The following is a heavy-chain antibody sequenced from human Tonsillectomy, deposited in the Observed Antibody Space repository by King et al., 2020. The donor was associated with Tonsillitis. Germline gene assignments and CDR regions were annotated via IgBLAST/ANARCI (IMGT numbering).Heavy chain of an antibody. CDR2: IYTSGST. D-gene: IGHD3-22*01. CDR1: GGSISSYY. J-gene: IGHJ4*02. V-gene: IGHV4-4*07. Sequence: VQLQESGPGLVKPSETLSLTCTVSGGSISSYYWSWIRQPAGKGLEWIGRIYTSGSTNYNPSLKSRVTMSVDTSKNQFSLKLSSVTAADTAVYYCAGSQPPYDSSGYYQFGYWGQGTLVTVSS. CDR3: AGSQPPYDSSGYYQFGY.